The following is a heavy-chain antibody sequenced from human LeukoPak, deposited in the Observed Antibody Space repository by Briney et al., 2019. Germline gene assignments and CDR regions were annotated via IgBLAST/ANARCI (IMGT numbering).Heavy chain of an antibody. Sequence: HPGGSLRLSCAASGFTFSSYAMSWVHQAPGKGLEWVSAISGGGGSTYYADSVKGRFTISRDNSKNALYLQMDSLRAEDTAVYYCARCRDYDFWSGSAVDYWGQGTLVTVSS. CDR1: GFTFSSYA. D-gene: IGHD3-3*01. CDR3: ARCRDYDFWSGSAVDY. CDR2: ISGGGGST. J-gene: IGHJ4*02. V-gene: IGHV3-23*01.